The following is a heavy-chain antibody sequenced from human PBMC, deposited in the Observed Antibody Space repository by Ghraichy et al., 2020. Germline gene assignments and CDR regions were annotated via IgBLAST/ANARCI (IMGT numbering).Heavy chain of an antibody. CDR2: ISGGGGST. V-gene: IGHV3-23*01. J-gene: IGHJ4*02. CDR3: AKDRARGEMPVLFDC. CDR1: GFSFSSYA. D-gene: IGHD2-21*01. Sequence: GGSLRLSCAASGFSFSSYAMTWVRQAPGKGLEWVSAISGGGGSTYYADSVKGRFTISRDNSKNTLYLQVNSLRAEDTAVYYCAKDRARGEMPVLFDCWGQGTLVTVSS.